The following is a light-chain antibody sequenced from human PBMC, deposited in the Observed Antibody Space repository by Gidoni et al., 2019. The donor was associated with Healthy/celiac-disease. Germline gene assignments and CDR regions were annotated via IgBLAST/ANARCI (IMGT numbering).Light chain of an antibody. J-gene: IGLJ3*02. CDR1: SSNIGAGYD. CDR2: GNS. Sequence: QSVLTQPPPGSGAPGLRVTISCTGSSSNIGAGYDVHWYQQLPGTAPKLLIYGNSNRPSGVPDRFSGSKSGTSASLAITGLQAEDEADYYCQSYDSSLSGWVFGGGTKLTVL. CDR3: QSYDSSLSGWV. V-gene: IGLV1-40*01.